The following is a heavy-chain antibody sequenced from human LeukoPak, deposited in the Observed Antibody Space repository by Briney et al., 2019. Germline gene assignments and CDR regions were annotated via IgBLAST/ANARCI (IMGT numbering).Heavy chain of an antibody. J-gene: IGHJ4*02. CDR3: AKDVVVGATRGHFDY. CDR1: GFTISSYA. CDR2: ISGSGGST. V-gene: IGHV3-23*01. D-gene: IGHD1-26*01. Sequence: AGGPPRLSCAASGFTISSYAMSWVRQAPGKGPEWVSAISGSGGSTYYADPVKCRFTISRDNSKNTLYLQMNSQRAEDTAVYYCAKDVVVGATRGHFDYWGQGTLVTVSS.